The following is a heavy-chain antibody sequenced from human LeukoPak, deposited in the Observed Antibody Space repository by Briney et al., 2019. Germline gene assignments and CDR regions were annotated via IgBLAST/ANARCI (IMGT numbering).Heavy chain of an antibody. CDR1: GFTFSSYA. D-gene: IGHD2-21*02. Sequence: GGSLRLSCAASGFTFSSYAMHWVRQAPGKGLEWVAVISYDGINKYYADSMEGRFTISRDISGNTLYLQMNSLRPEDTAVYFCARAFCGGDCYSEFDPWGQGTLVTVSS. CDR3: ARAFCGGDCYSEFDP. V-gene: IGHV3-30-3*01. CDR2: ISYDGINK. J-gene: IGHJ5*02.